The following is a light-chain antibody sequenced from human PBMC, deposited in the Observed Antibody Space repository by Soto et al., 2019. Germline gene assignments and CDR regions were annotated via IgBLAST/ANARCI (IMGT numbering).Light chain of an antibody. CDR2: DAS. J-gene: IGKJ2*01. V-gene: IGKV1-5*01. Sequence: GDRVTITCRASQSISTWLAWYQQKPGKAPKLLIYDASSLESGVPSRFSGSGSGTEFTLTISSLQPDDFATYYCQQYNSYSYTFGQGT. CDR3: QQYNSYSYT. CDR1: QSISTW.